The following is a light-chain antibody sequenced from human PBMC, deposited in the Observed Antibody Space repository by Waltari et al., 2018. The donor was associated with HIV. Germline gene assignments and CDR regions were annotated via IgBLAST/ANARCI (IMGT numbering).Light chain of an antibody. CDR1: QSVRNSY. CDR3: QQYGSSSWT. CDR2: GAS. Sequence: ENVLTQSPGTLSLSPGERATLSCRASQSVRNSYLSGYQQNPGQAPRLLSYGASSRATGIPDRFSGSGSGTDFTLTISRLEPEDFAVYYCQQYGSSSWTFGQGTKVEIK. J-gene: IGKJ1*01. V-gene: IGKV3-20*01.